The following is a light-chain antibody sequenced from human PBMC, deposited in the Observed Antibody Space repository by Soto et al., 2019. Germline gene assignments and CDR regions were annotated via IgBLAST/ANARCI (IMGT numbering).Light chain of an antibody. CDR1: SSDVGAYDY. CDR2: DVS. Sequence: QSALTQPASVSGSPGQSITISCTGTSSDVGAYDYVSWYQLHPDKAPKLMIYDVSNRHSGVSNRFSGSKSGNTASLTISGLQAEDEADYYCCSYTTSSNYVFGTGTKLTVL. V-gene: IGLV2-14*03. CDR3: CSYTTSSNYV. J-gene: IGLJ1*01.